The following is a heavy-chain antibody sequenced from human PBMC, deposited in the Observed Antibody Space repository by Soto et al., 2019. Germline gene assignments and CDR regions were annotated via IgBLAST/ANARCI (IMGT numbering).Heavy chain of an antibody. CDR1: GFTFSSYA. J-gene: IGHJ4*02. CDR3: AKAGYSGYDYQDY. CDR2: ISGSGGST. D-gene: IGHD5-12*01. V-gene: IGHV3-23*01. Sequence: GVSLRLSCAASGFTFSSYAMSWVRQAPGKGLEWVSAISGSGGSTYYADSVKGRFTISRDNSKNTLYLQMNSLRAEDTAVYYCAKAGYSGYDYQDYWGQGTLVTVSS.